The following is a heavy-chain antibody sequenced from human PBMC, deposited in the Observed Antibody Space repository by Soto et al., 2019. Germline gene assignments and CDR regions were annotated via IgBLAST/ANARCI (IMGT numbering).Heavy chain of an antibody. Sequence: QVQLVESGGGVVQPGRSLRLSCAASGFTFSSYAMHWVRQAPGKGLEWVAVISYDGSNKYYVDSVKGRFTISRDHSKNALYLRMNSRGAEDTAVYHCAKDRSGSWSLDYWGQGTLVTVSS. CDR1: GFTFSSYA. V-gene: IGHV3-30*18. CDR3: AKDRSGSWSLDY. CDR2: ISYDGSNK. J-gene: IGHJ4*02. D-gene: IGHD6-13*01.